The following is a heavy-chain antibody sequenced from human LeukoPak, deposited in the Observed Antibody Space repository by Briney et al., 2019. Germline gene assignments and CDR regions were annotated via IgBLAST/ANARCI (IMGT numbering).Heavy chain of an antibody. V-gene: IGHV3-48*03. CDR3: TVVPMG. J-gene: IGHJ4*02. D-gene: IGHD4-23*01. CDR2: ISNTVSVT. CDR1: GFTFSSYE. Sequence: GGSLRLSCAGSGFTFSSYEMSWVRQAPGKGLEWVSYISNTVSVTYYADSVKGRFTISRDNARNSLFLQMNSLRAEDTGVYYCTVVPMGWGQGTLVTVSS.